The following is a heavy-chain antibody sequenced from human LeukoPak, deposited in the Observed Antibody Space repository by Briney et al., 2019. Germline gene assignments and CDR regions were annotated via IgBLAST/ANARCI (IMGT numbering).Heavy chain of an antibody. CDR3: AGDEFGGVIVDAFDI. V-gene: IGHV1-46*01. CDR1: GYTFTSYY. D-gene: IGHD3-16*02. J-gene: IGHJ3*02. CDR2: INPSGGST. Sequence: ASVKVSCKASGYTFTSYYMHWVRQAPGQGLEWMGIINPSGGSTSYAQKFQGRVTMTRDTSTSTVYMELSSLRSEDTAVYYCAGDEFGGVIVDAFDIWGQGTMVTVSS.